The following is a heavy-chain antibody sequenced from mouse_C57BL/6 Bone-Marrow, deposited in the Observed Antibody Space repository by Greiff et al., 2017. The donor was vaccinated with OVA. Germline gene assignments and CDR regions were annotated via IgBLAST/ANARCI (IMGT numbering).Heavy chain of an antibody. V-gene: IGHV1-54*01. CDR2: INPGSGGT. Sequence: VQLQQSGAELVRPGTSVKVSCKASGYAFTNYLIEWVKQRPGQGLEWIGVINPGSGGTNYNEKFKGKATLTADKSFSTAYMQLSSLTSEDSAVYFCAREGSSGYWFAYWGQGTLVTVSA. J-gene: IGHJ3*01. CDR1: GYAFTNYL. CDR3: AREGSSGYWFAY. D-gene: IGHD3-2*02.